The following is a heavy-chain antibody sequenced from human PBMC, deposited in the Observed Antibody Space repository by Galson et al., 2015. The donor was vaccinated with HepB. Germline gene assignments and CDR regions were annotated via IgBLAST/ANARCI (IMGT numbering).Heavy chain of an antibody. J-gene: IGHJ4*02. V-gene: IGHV1-8*01. CDR3: ARVNLYCSSTSCYVFPPDY. Sequence: SVKVSCKASGYTFTSYDINWVRQATGQGLEWMGWMNPNSGNTGYAQKFQGRVTMTRNTSISTAYMELSSLRSEDTAVYYCARVNLYCSSTSCYVFPPDYWGQGTLVTVSS. CDR2: MNPNSGNT. CDR1: GYTFTSYD. D-gene: IGHD2-2*01.